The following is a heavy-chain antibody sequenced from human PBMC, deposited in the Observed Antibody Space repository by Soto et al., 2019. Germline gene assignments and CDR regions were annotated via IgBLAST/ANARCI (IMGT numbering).Heavy chain of an antibody. J-gene: IGHJ4*02. D-gene: IGHD6-19*01. V-gene: IGHV3-30-3*01. Sequence: QVQLVESGGGVVQPGRPLRLSCAASGFAFSTYAMHWVRQAPGKGLEWVALISYDGSDKYYTGSVKGRFTISRDNSKSTLYLQMNSLRAEDTAVYYCARDQYSSGWYLPFDYWGQGTLVTVSS. CDR1: GFAFSTYA. CDR3: ARDQYSSGWYLPFDY. CDR2: ISYDGSDK.